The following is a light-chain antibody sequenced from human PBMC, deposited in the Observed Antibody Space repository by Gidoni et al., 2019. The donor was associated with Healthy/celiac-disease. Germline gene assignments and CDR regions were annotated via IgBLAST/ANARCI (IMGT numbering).Light chain of an antibody. CDR1: SSDVGSYNL. V-gene: IGLV2-23*03. CDR2: EGS. J-gene: IGLJ2*01. Sequence: QHALTQPASVSGSPAPSITISCTGTSSDVGSYNLVSWYQQHPGKSPKLMIYEGSKRPSGVSNRFSGSKSGNTASLTISGLQAEDEADYYCCSYAGSSTFVVFGGGTKLTVL. CDR3: CSYAGSSTFVV.